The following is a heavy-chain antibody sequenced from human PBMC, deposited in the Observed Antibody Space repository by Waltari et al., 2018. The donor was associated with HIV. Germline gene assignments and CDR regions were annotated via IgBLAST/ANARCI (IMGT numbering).Heavy chain of an antibody. J-gene: IGHJ4*02. V-gene: IGHV1-8*01. CDR1: GYAFTRFA. CDR3: ARGVVVDY. CDR2: MNPNSGNT. D-gene: IGHD2-2*01. Sequence: QVQLVQSGAEMKKPGASVKVSCRACGYAFTRFAFNRVRPGTGQGLEWMGWMNPNSGNTGYAQKFQGRVTMTRNTSISTAYMELSSLRSEDTAVYYCARGVVVDYWGQGTLVTVSS.